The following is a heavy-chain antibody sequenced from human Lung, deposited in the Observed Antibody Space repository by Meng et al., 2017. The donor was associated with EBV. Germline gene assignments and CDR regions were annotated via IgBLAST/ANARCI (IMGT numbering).Heavy chain of an antibody. Sequence: GQLQVSGPVLVKPSETLSRTCTVSCGSIRSNSYYWSWTRQTPGKGLEWIGYIYYSGSTDYNPSLKSRVTISLDTAKNQFSLKLTSVTAADTAVYYCARDHYYGSGSFYFDFWGQGALVTVSS. J-gene: IGHJ4*02. CDR3: ARDHYYGSGSFYFDF. CDR2: IYYSGST. CDR1: CGSIRSNSYY. V-gene: IGHV4-61*01. D-gene: IGHD3-10*01.